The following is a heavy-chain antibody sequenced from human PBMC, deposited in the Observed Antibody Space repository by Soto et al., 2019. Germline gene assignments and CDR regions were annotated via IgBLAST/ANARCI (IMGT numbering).Heavy chain of an antibody. CDR1: GASITTFH. CDR3: ASAYYDFWSGYNNNWFDP. D-gene: IGHD3-3*01. J-gene: IGHJ5*02. V-gene: IGHV4-59*12. Sequence: SETLSLTCTVSGASITTFHWSWIRQPPGKGLEWLGYISNSGSTNYNPSLKSRVYISVDTSRNQFSLKLTSVTAADTAVYYCASAYYDFWSGYNNNWFDPWGQRTLVTVSS. CDR2: ISNSGST.